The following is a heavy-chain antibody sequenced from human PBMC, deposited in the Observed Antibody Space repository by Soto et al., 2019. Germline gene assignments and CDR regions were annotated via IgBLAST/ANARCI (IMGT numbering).Heavy chain of an antibody. CDR3: AREGSSTWTHYFDF. D-gene: IGHD6-13*01. Sequence: SQSLSLTCAISGDSVSSNIAAWKWVRQSPSRGLEWLGRTKYRSKWYTDYATSVKSRISINPDTSKNQVSLQLNSVTPEDTAVYYCAREGSSTWTHYFDFWGQGXLVTVSS. V-gene: IGHV6-1*01. CDR2: TKYRSKWYT. J-gene: IGHJ4*02. CDR1: GDSVSSNIAA.